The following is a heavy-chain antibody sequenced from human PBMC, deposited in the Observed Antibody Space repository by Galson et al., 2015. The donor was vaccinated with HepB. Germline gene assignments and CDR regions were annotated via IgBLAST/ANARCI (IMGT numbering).Heavy chain of an antibody. V-gene: IGHV3-11*01. CDR1: GFTFSDYY. CDR3: ARVFEIFGVVNSAFDI. Sequence: SLRLSCAASGFTFSDYYMSWIRQAPGKGLEWVSYISNSGNTIYYADSVKGRFTISRDNAKNSLYLQMNSLRAEDTAMYYCARVFEIFGVVNSAFDIWGQGTMVTVSS. D-gene: IGHD3-3*01. J-gene: IGHJ3*02. CDR2: ISNSGNTI.